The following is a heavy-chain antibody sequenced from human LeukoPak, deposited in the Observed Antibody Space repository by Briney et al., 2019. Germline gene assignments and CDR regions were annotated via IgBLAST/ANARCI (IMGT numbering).Heavy chain of an antibody. D-gene: IGHD2-15*01. CDR2: IKQDGSEK. J-gene: IGHJ6*03. V-gene: IGHV3-7*01. Sequence: GSLRLSCAASGFTFSDYYMSWIRQAPGKGLEWVANIKQDGSEKYYVDSVKGRFTISRDNAKNSLYLQMNSLRAEDTAVYYCARVNADLEYCSGGSCYIGRGYYYMDVWGKGTTVTISS. CDR3: ARVNADLEYCSGGSCYIGRGYYYMDV. CDR1: GFTFSDYY.